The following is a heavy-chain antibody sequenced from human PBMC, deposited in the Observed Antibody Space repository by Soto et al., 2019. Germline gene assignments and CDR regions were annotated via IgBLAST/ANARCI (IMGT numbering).Heavy chain of an antibody. CDR2: ISCSGGST. CDR3: ARCSSSRYYFDY. V-gene: IGHV3-23*01. CDR1: GFTFSSYA. Sequence: LRLSCAASGFTFSSYAMSWVRQAPGKGLEWVSAISCSGGSTYYADSVKGRFTISRDNSKNTLYLQMNSLRAEDTAVYYCARCSSSRYYFDYWGQGTLVTAPQ. J-gene: IGHJ4*02. D-gene: IGHD6-6*01.